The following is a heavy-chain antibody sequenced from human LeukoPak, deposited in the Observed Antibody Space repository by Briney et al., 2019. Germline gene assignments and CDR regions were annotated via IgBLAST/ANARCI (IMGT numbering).Heavy chain of an antibody. Sequence: GGSLRLSCAASGFTVSSNYMSWVRQAPGKGLEWVSVIYSGGSTYYADSVKGRFTISRDNSKNTLCLQMNSLRAEDTAVYYCARVSGSYYLKNYYYYMDVWGKGTTVTISS. CDR2: IYSGGST. J-gene: IGHJ6*03. V-gene: IGHV3-53*01. CDR3: ARVSGSYYLKNYYYYMDV. CDR1: GFTVSSNY. D-gene: IGHD1-26*01.